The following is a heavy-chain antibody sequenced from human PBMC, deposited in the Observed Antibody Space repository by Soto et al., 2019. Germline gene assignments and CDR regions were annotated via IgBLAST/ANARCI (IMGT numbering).Heavy chain of an antibody. CDR2: ISGSGGST. D-gene: IGHD2-15*01. CDR3: AKDLENCSGGSCYGVIADY. V-gene: IGHV3-23*01. Sequence: GGSLSLSCSASGFTFSSYAMSWVRQAPGKGLEWVSAISGSGGSTYYADSVKGRFTISRDNSKNTLYLQMNSLRAEDTAVYYCAKDLENCSGGSCYGVIADYWGQGTLVTVSS. CDR1: GFTFSSYA. J-gene: IGHJ4*02.